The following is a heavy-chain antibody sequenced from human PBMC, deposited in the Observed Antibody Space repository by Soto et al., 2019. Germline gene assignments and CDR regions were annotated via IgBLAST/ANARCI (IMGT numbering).Heavy chain of an antibody. J-gene: IGHJ4*02. CDR3: AKGFGNYSAFDY. V-gene: IGHV3-30*18. Sequence: QVPLVESGGGVVQPGRSLRLSCAASGFSFSTYGMHWVRQAPGKGLEWVAFISNDGSNKYYADSVKGRFTISRDNSKNTPYLQRISLRTAGTAVYYCAKGFGNYSAFDYWGQGTLFP. CDR1: GFSFSTYG. CDR2: ISNDGSNK. D-gene: IGHD1-26*01.